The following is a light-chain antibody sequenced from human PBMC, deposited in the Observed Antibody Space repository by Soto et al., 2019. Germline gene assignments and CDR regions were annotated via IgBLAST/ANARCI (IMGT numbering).Light chain of an antibody. Sequence: IVMTQSPATLSLSQGERATLSCRASQSVGKYLVWYQQKPGQAPRLLIYDASNRATGIPARFSGSGSGTDFTLTISSLEPEDFAVYDCQQRGNRPPCTFGQGTKVDIK. CDR3: QQRGNRPPCT. V-gene: IGKV3-11*01. J-gene: IGKJ1*01. CDR1: QSVGKY. CDR2: DAS.